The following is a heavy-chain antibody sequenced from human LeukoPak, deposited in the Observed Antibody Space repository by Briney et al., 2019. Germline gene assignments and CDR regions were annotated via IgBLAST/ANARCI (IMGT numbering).Heavy chain of an antibody. CDR1: GYTFSNYW. V-gene: IGHV5-51*01. CDR2: IYPGDSHT. J-gene: IGHJ5*02. CDR3: ARLYTRLTRSIWGRFVP. Sequence: GESLKISCWGSGYTFSNYWIAWVRQTPGKGLDRIGIIYPGDSHTRYSPSFQGQVTIFADKSSGTAYLQWNSLKASDTAIYYCARLYTRLTRSIWGRFVPWGQGNLVTVSS. D-gene: IGHD3-16*01.